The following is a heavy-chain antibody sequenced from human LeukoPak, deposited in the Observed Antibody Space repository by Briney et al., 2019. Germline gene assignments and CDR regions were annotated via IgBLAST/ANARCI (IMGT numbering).Heavy chain of an antibody. CDR2: ISSSGDYI. Sequence: GGSLRLSCAASGFTFRTYSLNWVRQAPGKGLEWVSSISSSGDYIYYADSVKGRFTISRDNAKNTLYLQMNNLRAEDTAIYYCATDSYVSGSYYRLFYWGQGTLVTVSS. CDR1: GFTFRTYS. CDR3: ATDSYVSGSYYRLFY. J-gene: IGHJ4*02. D-gene: IGHD3-10*01. V-gene: IGHV3-21*01.